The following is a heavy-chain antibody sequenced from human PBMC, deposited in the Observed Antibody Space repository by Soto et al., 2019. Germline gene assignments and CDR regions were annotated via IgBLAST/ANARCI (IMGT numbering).Heavy chain of an antibody. CDR1: GGTFSSYA. CDR3: ARRSQYCSGGSCYPHYFDY. D-gene: IGHD2-15*01. Sequence: QVQLVQSGAEVKKPGSSVKVSCKASGGTFSSYAISWVRQAPGQGLEWMGGIIPIFGTANYAQKFQGRVTMTADESTSTAYMELSSLISEDTAVYYCARRSQYCSGGSCYPHYFDYWGQGTLVTVSS. J-gene: IGHJ4*02. CDR2: IIPIFGTA. V-gene: IGHV1-69*01.